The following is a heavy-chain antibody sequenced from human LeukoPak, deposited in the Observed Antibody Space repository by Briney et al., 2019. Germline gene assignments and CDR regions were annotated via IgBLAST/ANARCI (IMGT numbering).Heavy chain of an antibody. CDR3: ARVRYSFHSHFEY. D-gene: IGHD5-12*01. V-gene: IGHV3-48*04. Sequence: PGGSLRLSSAASGFTFRSYPMVCVREAPGEGVGRGSYIGSSSSPIYYADSVRGRFTISRDNAKSSLDLQMDSLRVEDTAVYYCARVRYSFHSHFEYWGGGTLVTVSS. CDR2: IGSSSSPI. CDR1: GFTFRSYP. J-gene: IGHJ4*02.